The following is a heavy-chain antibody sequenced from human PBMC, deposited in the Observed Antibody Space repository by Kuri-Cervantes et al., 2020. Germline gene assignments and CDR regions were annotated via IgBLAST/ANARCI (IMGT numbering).Heavy chain of an antibody. Sequence: GGSLRLSCAASGFTFSSYAMSWFRQAPGKGLEWVSAISGSGGSTYYADSVKGRFTISRDNSKNTLYLQMNSLRAEDTAVYYCARDGLWCSGGSCYSQYYFDYWGQGTLVTVSS. J-gene: IGHJ4*02. V-gene: IGHV3-23*01. CDR3: ARDGLWCSGGSCYSQYYFDY. CDR2: ISGSGGST. D-gene: IGHD2-15*01. CDR1: GFTFSSYA.